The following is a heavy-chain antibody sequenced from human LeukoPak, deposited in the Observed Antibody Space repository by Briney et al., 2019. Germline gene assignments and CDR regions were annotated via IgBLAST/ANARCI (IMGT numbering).Heavy chain of an antibody. CDR1: GFTFSSYA. CDR3: ARALVVVPAATASSFDY. J-gene: IGHJ4*02. CDR2: ISGSGGST. D-gene: IGHD2-2*01. V-gene: IGHV3-23*01. Sequence: GGSLRLSCAASGFTFSSYAMSWVRQAPGKGLEWVSAISGSGGSTYYADSVKGRFTISRDNPKNTLYLQMNSLRAEDTAVYYCARALVVVPAATASSFDYWGQGTLVTVSS.